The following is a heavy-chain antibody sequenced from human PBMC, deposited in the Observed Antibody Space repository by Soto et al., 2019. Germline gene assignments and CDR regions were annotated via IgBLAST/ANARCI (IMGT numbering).Heavy chain of an antibody. J-gene: IGHJ6*02. D-gene: IGHD3-9*01. CDR1: GGSISSYY. CDR3: ARHSPPMYDILTGTTLDPYYGKDV. V-gene: IGHV4-59*08. Sequence: SETLSLTCTFSGGSISSYYWSWIRQPPGKGLEWIGYIYYSVSTNYNPSLKSRVTISVDTSKNQFSLKLSSVTAADTAVYYCARHSPPMYDILTGTTLDPYYGKDVWGQGTTVTVSS. CDR2: IYYSVST.